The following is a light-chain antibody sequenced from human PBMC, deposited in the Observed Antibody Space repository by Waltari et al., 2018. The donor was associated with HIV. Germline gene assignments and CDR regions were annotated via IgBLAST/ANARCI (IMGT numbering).Light chain of an antibody. CDR2: EDK. CDR3: QSYDANYRGI. Sequence: MLTPPPPVSESPAKTVTISCTRRTGSIATNHVQWYQQRPGSSPITIIYEDKQRPSGVPDRFSGSIDSSSNSASLTISGLKTEDEADYYCQSYDANYRGIFGGGTKLTVL. J-gene: IGLJ2*01. CDR1: TGSIATNH. V-gene: IGLV6-57*01.